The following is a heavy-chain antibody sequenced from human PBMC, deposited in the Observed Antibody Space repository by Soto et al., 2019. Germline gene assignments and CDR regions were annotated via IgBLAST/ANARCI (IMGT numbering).Heavy chain of an antibody. D-gene: IGHD2-8*01. Sequence: GESLKISCKGSGYSFTSYWIGWVRQMPGKGLEWMGIIYPGDSDTRYSPSFQGQVTISADKSISTAYLQWSSLKASDTAMYYCARHRSKGYCTNGVCPNTRHYYYMDVWGKGTTVTVSS. V-gene: IGHV5-51*01. CDR2: IYPGDSDT. CDR3: ARHRSKGYCTNGVCPNTRHYYYMDV. J-gene: IGHJ6*03. CDR1: GYSFTSYW.